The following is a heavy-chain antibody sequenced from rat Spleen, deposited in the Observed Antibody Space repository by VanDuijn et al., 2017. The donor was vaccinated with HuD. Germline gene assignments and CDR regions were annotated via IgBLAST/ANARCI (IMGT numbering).Heavy chain of an antibody. CDR2: MWYDGET. Sequence: QVQLKESGPGLVQPSETLSLTCTVSGFSLTSYSVSWVRQPSGKGPEWMGRMWYDGETAYNSALKSRRSISRDTSKNQVFLKMNNLQTDDYGNYYGTRVNNSGSGYFDCCGPGTMVTVSS. V-gene: IGHV2-63*01. CDR3: TRVNNSGSGYFDC. J-gene: IGHJ1*01. D-gene: IGHD4-3*01. CDR1: GFSLTSYS.